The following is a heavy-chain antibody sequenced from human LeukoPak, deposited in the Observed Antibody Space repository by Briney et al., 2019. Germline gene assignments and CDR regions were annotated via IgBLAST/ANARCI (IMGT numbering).Heavy chain of an antibody. CDR2: TYYRSKWYN. J-gene: IGHJ4*02. V-gene: IGHV6-1*01. CDR1: GDSVSSNSAA. D-gene: IGHD6-19*01. Sequence: SQTLSLTCAISGDSVSSNSAAWNWIRQSPSRGLEWLGGTYYRSKWYNGYAASVKSRITIKPDTAKNQISLQLNSVTPEDTAVYYCARGHSSVLDYWGQGTLVTVSS. CDR3: ARGHSSVLDY.